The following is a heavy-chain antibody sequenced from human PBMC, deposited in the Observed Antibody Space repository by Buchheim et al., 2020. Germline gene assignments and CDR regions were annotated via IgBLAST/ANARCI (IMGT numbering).Heavy chain of an antibody. Sequence: QVQLVESGGGVVQPGRSLRLSCAASGFTFSSYAMHWVRQAPGKGLEWVAVISYDGSNKYYADSVKGRFTISRDNSKNTLYLQMNSLRAEDTAVYYCARVSFVTSSGLQLWLRGYYYYGMDVWGQGTT. J-gene: IGHJ6*02. CDR3: ARVSFVTSSGLQLWLRGYYYYGMDV. V-gene: IGHV3-30-3*01. D-gene: IGHD5-18*01. CDR2: ISYDGSNK. CDR1: GFTFSSYA.